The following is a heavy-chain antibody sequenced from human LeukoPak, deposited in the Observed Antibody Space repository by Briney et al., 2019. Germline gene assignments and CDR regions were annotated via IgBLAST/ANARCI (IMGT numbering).Heavy chain of an antibody. V-gene: IGHV3-21*01. CDR1: GFTFSSYS. Sequence: GGSLRLSCAASGFTFSSYSMNWVRQAPGKGLEWVSSISSSSSYIYYADSVKGRFTISRDNAKNSLYLQMNSLRAEDTAVYYCAREMAAAGTIDYWGQGTLVTVSS. CDR2: ISSSSSYI. CDR3: AREMAAAGTIDY. J-gene: IGHJ4*02. D-gene: IGHD6-13*01.